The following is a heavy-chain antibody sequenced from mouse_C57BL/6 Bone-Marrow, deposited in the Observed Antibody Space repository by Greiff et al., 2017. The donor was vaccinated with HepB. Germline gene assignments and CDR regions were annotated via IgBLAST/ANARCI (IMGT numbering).Heavy chain of an antibody. V-gene: IGHV14-4*01. CDR1: GFNIKDDY. Sequence: VQLQQSGAELVRPGASVKLSCTASGFNIKDDYMHWVKQRPEQGLEWIGWIDPENGDTEYASKFQGKATITADTSSNTAYLQLSSLTSEDAAVYYCTTSYSNSYDFDYWGQGTTLTVSS. J-gene: IGHJ2*01. CDR2: IDPENGDT. D-gene: IGHD2-5*01. CDR3: TTSYSNSYDFDY.